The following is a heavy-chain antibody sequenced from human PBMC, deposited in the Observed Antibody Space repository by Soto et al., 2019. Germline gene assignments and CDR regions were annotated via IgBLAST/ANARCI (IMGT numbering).Heavy chain of an antibody. V-gene: IGHV1-2*02. D-gene: IGHD3-3*01. CDR3: ARENWSDVD. J-gene: IGHJ4*02. CDR2: MNPNDGDT. Sequence: QAQLVQSGAEAKRPGTSVKVSCKVSGYTFTHYFHWIRQAPGQGRERMGWMNPNDGDTEYARKFQGRVTVTRDTSITTAYMELSSLSTDNTAVYYCARENWSDVDWGQGTLVTVSS. CDR1: GYTFTHY.